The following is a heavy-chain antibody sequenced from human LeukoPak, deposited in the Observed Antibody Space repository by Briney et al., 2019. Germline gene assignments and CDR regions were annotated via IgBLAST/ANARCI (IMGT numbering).Heavy chain of an antibody. CDR2: ISGSGGST. CDR1: GFTFSSYA. Sequence: ETGGSLRLSCAASGFTFSSYAMSWVRQAPGKGLEWVSAISGSGGSTYYADSVKGRFTISRDNSKSTLFLQMNSLRAEDTAVYYCAKALTGSSASHMGPRYDYWGQGTLVTVSS. J-gene: IGHJ4*02. V-gene: IGHV3-23*01. D-gene: IGHD2-2*01. CDR3: AKALTGSSASHMGPRYDY.